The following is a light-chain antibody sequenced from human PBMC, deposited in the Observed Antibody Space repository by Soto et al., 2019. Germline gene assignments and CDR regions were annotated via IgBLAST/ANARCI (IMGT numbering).Light chain of an antibody. CDR3: QQRSNWPSWT. V-gene: IGKV3-11*01. Sequence: EIVLTQSPATLSLSPGERATLSCRASQSVSSYLAWYQQKPGQAPRLLISDASNRPPGIPARFSGSGSGTDFTLTIPSLEPEDFAVYYCQQRSNWPSWTFGQGTKV. CDR2: DAS. CDR1: QSVSSY. J-gene: IGKJ1*01.